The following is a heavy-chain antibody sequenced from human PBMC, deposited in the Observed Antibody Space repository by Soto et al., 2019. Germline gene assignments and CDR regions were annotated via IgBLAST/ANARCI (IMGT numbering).Heavy chain of an antibody. V-gene: IGHV4-61*08. CDR2: VYYSENT. J-gene: IGHJ4*02. CDR3: GRVGLWYSNCWGCES. D-gene: IGHD3-16*01. Sequence: PSETLSLTCTVSGGSVSSGGYSWNWIRQPPGKGLEWIGYVYYSENTKYNPSLKSRVTISVDTSKDQISLKLTSVTATDTAVYSCGRVGLWYSNCWGCESWRKGTLV. CDR1: GGSVSSGGYS.